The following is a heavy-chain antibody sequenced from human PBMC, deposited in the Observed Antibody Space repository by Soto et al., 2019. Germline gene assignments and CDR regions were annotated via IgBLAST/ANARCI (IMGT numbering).Heavy chain of an antibody. Sequence: EVHLLESGGDLVQPGGSLRLSCTASGLTFSTYAMSWVRQAPGKGLEWVSAIGGSGTGGRTDYAVSVKGRFTISRDNSKNTVYLQMISLRADDTTVYYCAKSPGVLDGYNPDDYGMDVWGQGTTVTVSS. V-gene: IGHV3-23*01. CDR1: GLTFSTYA. J-gene: IGHJ6*02. CDR2: IGGSGTGGRT. CDR3: AKSPGVLDGYNPDDYGMDV. D-gene: IGHD5-12*01.